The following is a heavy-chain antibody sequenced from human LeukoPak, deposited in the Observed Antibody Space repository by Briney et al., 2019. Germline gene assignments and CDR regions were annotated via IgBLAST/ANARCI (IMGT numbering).Heavy chain of an antibody. CDR3: AREVSSGWYIRNWFDP. J-gene: IGHJ5*02. V-gene: IGHV1-2*02. CDR1: GYTFTGYY. D-gene: IGHD6-19*01. Sequence: ASVKVSCKASGYTFTGYYTHWVRQAPGQGLEWMGWINPNSGGTNYAQKFQGRVTMTRDTSISTAYMELSRLRSDDTAVYYCAREVSSGWYIRNWFDPWGQGTLVTVSS. CDR2: INPNSGGT.